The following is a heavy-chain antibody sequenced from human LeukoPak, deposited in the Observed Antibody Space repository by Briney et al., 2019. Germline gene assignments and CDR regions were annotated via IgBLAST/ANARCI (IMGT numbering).Heavy chain of an antibody. CDR1: GFTFSSYA. V-gene: IGHV3-23*01. D-gene: IGHD3-9*01. J-gene: IGHJ4*02. CDR3: VKDLTGTWSFDY. CDR2: ISGSGGST. Sequence: GGSLRLSCAASGFTFSSYAMSWVRQAPGKGLEWVSAISGSGGSTYYADSVKGRFTISRDNSKNALYLQLTSLRLEDTALYYCVKDLTGTWSFDYWGQGTRVTVSS.